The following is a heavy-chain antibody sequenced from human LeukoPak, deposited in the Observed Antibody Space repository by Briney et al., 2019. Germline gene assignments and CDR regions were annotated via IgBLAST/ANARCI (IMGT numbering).Heavy chain of an antibody. CDR3: ARDGSCSGGSCLRGHNWFDP. V-gene: IGHV3-48*03. CDR2: TGSSGSTI. CDR1: GFTFSSYE. D-gene: IGHD2-15*01. J-gene: IGHJ5*02. Sequence: PGGSLRLSCAASGFTFSSYEMNWVRQAPGKGLEWVSYTGSSGSTIYYADSVKGRFTISRDNAKNSLYLQMNSLRAEDTAVYYCARDGSCSGGSCLRGHNWFDPWGQGTLVTVSS.